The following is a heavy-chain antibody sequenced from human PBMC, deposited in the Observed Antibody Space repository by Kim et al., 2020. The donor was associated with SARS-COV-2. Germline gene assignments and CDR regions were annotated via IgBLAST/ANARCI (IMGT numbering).Heavy chain of an antibody. J-gene: IGHJ4*02. CDR3: ARGAMTMDY. Sequence: GGSLRLSCASSGFTFSSYWMSWVRLAPGKGLEWVANINQAGSEKYYVDSVKGRFTISRDNAKNSLYLQMNSLRVEDTAVYYCARGAMTMDYWGQGTLVTV. D-gene: IGHD3-10*01. CDR2: INQAGSEK. V-gene: IGHV3-7*01. CDR1: GFTFSSYW.